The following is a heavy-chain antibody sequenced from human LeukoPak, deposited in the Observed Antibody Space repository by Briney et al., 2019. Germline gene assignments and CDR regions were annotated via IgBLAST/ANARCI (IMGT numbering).Heavy chain of an antibody. J-gene: IGHJ3*02. D-gene: IGHD7-27*01. V-gene: IGHV4-34*01. CDR2: INHSGST. CDR1: GGSFSGYY. CDR3: ARKLGGAFDI. Sequence: PSETLSLTRAVYGGSFSGYYWSWIRQPPGKGLEWIGEINHSGSTNYNPSLKSRVTISVDTSKNQFSLKLSSVTAADTAVYYCARKLGGAFDIWGQGTMVTVSS.